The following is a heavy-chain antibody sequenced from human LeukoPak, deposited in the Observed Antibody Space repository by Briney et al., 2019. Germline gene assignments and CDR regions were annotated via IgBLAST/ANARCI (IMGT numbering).Heavy chain of an antibody. V-gene: IGHV4-4*07. D-gene: IGHD2-2*01. CDR1: GGSISSYY. Sequence: SETLSLTCTVSGGSISSYYWSWIRQPAGKGLEWIGRIYTSGSTNYNPSLKSRVTMSVDTSKHQFSLKLSSVTAADTAVYYCARGTRRIVVVPAAETNYNWFDPWGQGTLVTVSS. CDR2: IYTSGST. CDR3: ARGTRRIVVVPAAETNYNWFDP. J-gene: IGHJ5*02.